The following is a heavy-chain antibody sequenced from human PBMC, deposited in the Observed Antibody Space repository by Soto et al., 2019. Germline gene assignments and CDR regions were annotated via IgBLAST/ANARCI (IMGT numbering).Heavy chain of an antibody. J-gene: IGHJ6*02. CDR3: SKGRWTVGHCSGGSCYDGMDV. Sequence: QEQLVQSGPEVKKPGASVKVSCESSGYTFIGFSLHWVRQAPGQGLEWMGWINPKNGDTYYAQKFQGMVTMTRDTSINTVYMELNSLKSDDTAVYYCSKGRWTVGHCSGGSCYDGMDVWGQGTTVTVSS. D-gene: IGHD2-15*01. CDR2: INPKNGDT. V-gene: IGHV1-2*02. CDR1: GYTFIGFS.